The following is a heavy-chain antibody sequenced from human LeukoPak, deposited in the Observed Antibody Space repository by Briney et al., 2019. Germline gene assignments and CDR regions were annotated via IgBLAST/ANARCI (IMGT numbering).Heavy chain of an antibody. V-gene: IGHV3-30*02. CDR2: IRYDGSNK. Sequence: GGSLRLSCAASGFAASGFTFSTFGMHWVRQAPGKGLEWVAFIRYDGSNKYYADSVKGRFTISRDDSKNTLYLQMNSLRVEDTAVYYCTRDSGRFRLDYWGQGILVTVSS. D-gene: IGHD6-19*01. CDR3: TRDSGRFRLDY. J-gene: IGHJ4*02. CDR1: GFTFSTFG.